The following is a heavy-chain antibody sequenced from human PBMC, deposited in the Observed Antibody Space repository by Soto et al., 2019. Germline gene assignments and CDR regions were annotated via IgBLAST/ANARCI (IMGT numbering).Heavy chain of an antibody. V-gene: IGHV2-5*02. CDR3: TQIYGSGSWGWYFHS. Sequence: QITLRESGPSLVKPTETLTLTCTFSGFSLTTTGVGVGWLRQPPGKALEWLAVVFWDDGERYSPSLKSRVTIAKDTSKNQVVLTMTNMDPVDTATYYCTQIYGSGSWGWYFHSWGQGTLVTVSS. J-gene: IGHJ4*02. D-gene: IGHD1-26*01. CDR2: VFWDDGE. CDR1: GFSLTTTGVG.